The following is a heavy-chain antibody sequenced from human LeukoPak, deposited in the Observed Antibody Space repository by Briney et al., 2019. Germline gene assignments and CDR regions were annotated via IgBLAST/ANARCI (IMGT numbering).Heavy chain of an antibody. J-gene: IGHJ4*02. CDR3: AKDWHDTSGYYYRTALFDY. CDR1: GFTFSGSA. Sequence: GGSLRLSCAASGFTFSGSAMHWVRQASGKGLEWLGRIRSKANSYATAYAASVKGRFTISRDNSKNTLYLQMNSLRAEDTAVYYCAKDWHDTSGYYYRTALFDYWGQGTLVTVSS. V-gene: IGHV3-73*01. D-gene: IGHD3-22*01. CDR2: IRSKANSYAT.